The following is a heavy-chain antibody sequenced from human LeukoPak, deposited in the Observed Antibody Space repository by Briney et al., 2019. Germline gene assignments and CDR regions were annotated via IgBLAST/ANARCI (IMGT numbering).Heavy chain of an antibody. D-gene: IGHD3-9*01. CDR1: GGSISSGGYS. CDR3: ARGHRLRYFDWLLSD. J-gene: IGHJ4*02. CDR2: IYHSGST. Sequence: PSQTLSLTCAVSGGSISSGGYSWNWIRQPPGKGLEWIGYIYHSGSTYYNPSLKSRVTISVDRSKNQFSLKLSSVTAADTAVYYCARGHRLRYFDWLLSDWGQGTLVTVSS. V-gene: IGHV4-30-2*01.